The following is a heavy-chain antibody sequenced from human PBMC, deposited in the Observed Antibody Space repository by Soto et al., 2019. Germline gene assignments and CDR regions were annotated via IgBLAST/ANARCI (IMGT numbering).Heavy chain of an antibody. V-gene: IGHV4-59*01. Sequence: SETLSLTCTVSGGSMRNYFWTWIRQPPGKGLEWIGYIHYSGTTSFFPSYNPSLRSRVTISEDTSKNQFSLKLLSVTTADAAVYFCAAGEASSRNLAPYYLDFWGQGTLVTVST. D-gene: IGHD6-13*01. CDR3: AAGEASSRNLAPYYLDF. CDR1: GGSMRNYF. CDR2: IHYSGTT. J-gene: IGHJ4*02.